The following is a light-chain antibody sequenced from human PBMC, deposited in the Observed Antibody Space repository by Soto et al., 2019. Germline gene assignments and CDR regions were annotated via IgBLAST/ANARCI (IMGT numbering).Light chain of an antibody. V-gene: IGKV3-20*01. CDR1: QSVGNND. CDR2: DAS. CDR3: QQYGSTPLT. J-gene: IGKJ4*01. Sequence: IVLTQSPGTLYSSPGERATLSCRASQSVGNNDFARYQQKPGQAPRFLIYDASSRATGIPDSFSGSGSGTDFTLTISRLEPEDFAVYYCQQYGSTPLTFGGGTMVEIK.